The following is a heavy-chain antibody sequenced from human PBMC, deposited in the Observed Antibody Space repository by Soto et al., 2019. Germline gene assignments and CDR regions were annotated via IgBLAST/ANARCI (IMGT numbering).Heavy chain of an antibody. CDR2: ISTSIDAT. CDR1: GFAFSNYA. V-gene: IGHV3-23*01. J-gene: IGHJ4*02. D-gene: IGHD6-6*01. Sequence: PXGSLILSCTASGFAFSNYAMHWVRQAPGKGLEWVSSISTSIDATYYADSVKGRFTISRDDSKNTLYLQMNSLRAEDSAVYYCAKDRTVAARNFDYWGQGAQVTVSS. CDR3: AKDRTVAARNFDY.